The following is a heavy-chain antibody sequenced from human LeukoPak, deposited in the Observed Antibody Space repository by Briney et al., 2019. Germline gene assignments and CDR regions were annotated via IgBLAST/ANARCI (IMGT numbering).Heavy chain of an antibody. CDR2: ISSSSSYI. CDR1: EFTFSSYS. V-gene: IGHV3-21*01. Sequence: GGSLRLSCAASEFTFSSYSMNWVRQAPEKGLEWVSSISSSSSYIYYADSVKGRFTISRDNAKNSLSLQMNSLRAEDRAVYYCARESWNDSPYFDYWGQGTLVTVSS. J-gene: IGHJ4*02. D-gene: IGHD1-1*01. CDR3: ARESWNDSPYFDY.